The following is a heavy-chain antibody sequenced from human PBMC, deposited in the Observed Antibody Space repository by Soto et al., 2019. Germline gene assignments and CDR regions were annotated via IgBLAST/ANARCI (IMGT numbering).Heavy chain of an antibody. V-gene: IGHV1-69*01. CDR2: IIPIFGTA. CDR1: GGTFSSYA. J-gene: IGHJ6*02. D-gene: IGHD3-22*01. CDR3: ARAVITSTNYYYYGMDV. Sequence: QVQLVQSGAEVKKPGSSVKVSCKASGGTFSSYAISWVRQAPGQGLEWMGGIIPIFGTANYAQKFQGRVTITADESTSTDYMEMSSLRSEDTDVYYCARAVITSTNYYYYGMDVWGQGTTVTVSS.